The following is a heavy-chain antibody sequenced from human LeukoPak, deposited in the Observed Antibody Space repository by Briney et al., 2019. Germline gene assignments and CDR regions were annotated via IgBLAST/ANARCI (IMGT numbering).Heavy chain of an antibody. CDR3: ARDSGNYLDAFDI. CDR2: ISSSSSYI. Sequence: GGSLRLSCAASGFTFSSYTMNWVRQAPGKGLEWVSSISSSSSYIFYADSVKGRFTISRDNAKNSLYLQMNSLRAEDTAVYYCARDSGNYLDAFDIWGQGTMVTVSS. D-gene: IGHD1-7*01. J-gene: IGHJ3*02. V-gene: IGHV3-21*01. CDR1: GFTFSSYT.